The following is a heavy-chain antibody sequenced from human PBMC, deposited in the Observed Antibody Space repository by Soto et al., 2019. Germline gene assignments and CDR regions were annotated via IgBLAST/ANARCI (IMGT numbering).Heavy chain of an antibody. Sequence: SGPTLVNPTQTLTLTCTVSGFSLSGSGMRVTWIRPPPGKALECLARMDWEDTKLYSTSLKTRLTISKDTSENQVVLTMTNVDPADTGTYYCARAFYGMDVWGQGTTVTVS. V-gene: IGHV2-70*04. J-gene: IGHJ6*02. CDR1: GFSLSGSGMR. CDR2: MDWEDTK. CDR3: ARAFYGMDV.